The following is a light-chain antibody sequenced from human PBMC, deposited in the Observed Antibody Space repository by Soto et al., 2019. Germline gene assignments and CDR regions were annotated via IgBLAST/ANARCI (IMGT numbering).Light chain of an antibody. V-gene: IGLV2-14*03. J-gene: IGLJ1*01. CDR1: SSDVGGYNF. CDR3: CSYAGSSTLYV. CDR2: EVT. Sequence: QSALTQTASVSGSPGQSITISCTGTSSDVGGYNFVSWYQQHPGKAPKLIIHEVTNRPSGVSTRFSGSKSGNTASLTISGLQAEDEAVYYCCSYAGSSTLYVFGTGTKLTVL.